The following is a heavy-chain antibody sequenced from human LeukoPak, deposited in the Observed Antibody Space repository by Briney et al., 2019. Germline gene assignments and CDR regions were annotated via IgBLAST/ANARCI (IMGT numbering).Heavy chain of an antibody. Sequence: GGSLRLSCAASGFTFSNYEMNWVRQAPGKGLEWVSYISISGNTIYYADSVKGRFTISRDNARNSLYVQMNSLRAEDTAVYYCARDSYDFWSGYRQFDYWGQGTLATVSS. V-gene: IGHV3-48*03. CDR2: ISISGNTI. J-gene: IGHJ4*02. CDR3: ARDSYDFWSGYRQFDY. CDR1: GFTFSNYE. D-gene: IGHD3-3*01.